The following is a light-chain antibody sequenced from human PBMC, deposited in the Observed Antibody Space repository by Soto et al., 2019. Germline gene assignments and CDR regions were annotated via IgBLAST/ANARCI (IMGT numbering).Light chain of an antibody. CDR2: LNSDGSH. V-gene: IGLV4-69*01. J-gene: IGLJ3*02. CDR3: QTWSTDIRV. Sequence: QAVVTQPHSASASLGASVKLTCTLSSGHNSYAIAWHQQQPEKGPRYLMKLNSDGSHSKGDGIPDRFSGSSSGAERYLTISSLQSEDEADYYCQTWSTDIRVFGGGTKVTVL. CDR1: SGHNSYA.